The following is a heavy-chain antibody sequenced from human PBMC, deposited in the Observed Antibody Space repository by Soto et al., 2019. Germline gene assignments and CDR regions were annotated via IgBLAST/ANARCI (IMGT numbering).Heavy chain of an antibody. CDR1: GFTVSSNY. D-gene: IGHD1-20*01. CDR3: ARDPGITGTSLYYYGMDV. V-gene: IGHV3-53*01. J-gene: IGHJ6*02. CDR2: IYSGGST. Sequence: GGSLRLSCAASGFTVSSNYMSWVRQAPGKGLEWVSVIYSGGSTYYADSVRGRFTISRDNSKNTLYLQMNSLRAEDTAVYYCARDPGITGTSLYYYGMDVWGQGTTVTVSS.